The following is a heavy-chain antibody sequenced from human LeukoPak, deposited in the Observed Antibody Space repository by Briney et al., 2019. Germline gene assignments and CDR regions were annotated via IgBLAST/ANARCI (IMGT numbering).Heavy chain of an antibody. CDR3: ARDYSSSSVTYFDY. V-gene: IGHV1-18*01. D-gene: IGHD6-6*01. Sequence: ASVKVSCKASGYTFTSYGISWVRQAPGQGLEWMGWISAYNGHTNYAQNLQGRVTMTTDTSTSTAYMELRSLRSDDTAVYYCARDYSSSSVTYFDYWGQGTLVTVSS. CDR1: GYTFTSYG. J-gene: IGHJ4*02. CDR2: ISAYNGHT.